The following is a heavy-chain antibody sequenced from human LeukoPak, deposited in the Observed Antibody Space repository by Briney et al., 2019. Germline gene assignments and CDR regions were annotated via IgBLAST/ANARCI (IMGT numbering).Heavy chain of an antibody. J-gene: IGHJ5*02. Sequence: GGSLRLSCAASGFTFSSYAMSWVRQAPGKGLEWVSAISGSGGSTYYADSVKGRFTISRDNSKNTLYLQMNSLRAEDTAVYYCAKADSGYDWGNWFDPWGQGTLVTVSS. CDR1: GFTFSSYA. CDR2: ISGSGGST. D-gene: IGHD5-12*01. V-gene: IGHV3-23*01. CDR3: AKADSGYDWGNWFDP.